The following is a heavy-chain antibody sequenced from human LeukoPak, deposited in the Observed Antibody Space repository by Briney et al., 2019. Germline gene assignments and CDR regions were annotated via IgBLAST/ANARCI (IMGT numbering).Heavy chain of an antibody. D-gene: IGHD1-1*01. Sequence: GGSLRLSCAASGFTVSSNYMSWVRQAPGKGLEWVSVIYSGGSTYYADFVKGRFTISRDNSKNTLYLQMNSLRAEDTAVYYCATRRLEGGGAFDIWGQGTMVTVSS. V-gene: IGHV3-53*01. J-gene: IGHJ3*02. CDR1: GFTVSSNY. CDR3: ATRRLEGGGAFDI. CDR2: IYSGGST.